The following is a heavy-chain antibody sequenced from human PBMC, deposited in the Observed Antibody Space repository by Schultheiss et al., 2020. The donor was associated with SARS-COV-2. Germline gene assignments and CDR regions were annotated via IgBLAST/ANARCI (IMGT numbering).Heavy chain of an antibody. J-gene: IGHJ6*02. Sequence: GGSLRLSCAASGFTFSGSAMHWVRQASGKGLEWVGRIRSKANSYATAYAASVKGRFTISRDDSKNTAYLQMNSLKTEDTAVYYCTTVGGDYSYYYYYGMDVWGQGTTVTVSS. CDR3: TTVGGDYSYYYYYGMDV. V-gene: IGHV3-73*01. D-gene: IGHD2-21*02. CDR2: IRSKANSYAT. CDR1: GFTFSGSA.